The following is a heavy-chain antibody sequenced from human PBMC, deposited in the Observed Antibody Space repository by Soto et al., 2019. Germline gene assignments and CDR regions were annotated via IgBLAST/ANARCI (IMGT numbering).Heavy chain of an antibody. CDR2: INHSGST. J-gene: IGHJ4*02. CDR1: GGSFSGYY. CDR3: ATDYYDSSGLLFDY. V-gene: IGHV4-34*01. D-gene: IGHD3-22*01. Sequence: QVQLQQWGAGLLKPSETLSLTCAVYGGSFSGYYWSWIRQPPGKGLEWIGEINHSGSTNYNPSLKSRVTISVDTSKNQFSLKLSSVTAADTAVYYCATDYYDSSGLLFDYWGQGTLVTVSS.